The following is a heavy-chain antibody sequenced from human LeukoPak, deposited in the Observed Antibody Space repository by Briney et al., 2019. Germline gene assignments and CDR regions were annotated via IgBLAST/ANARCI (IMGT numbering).Heavy chain of an antibody. CDR1: GYRFTSYW. V-gene: IGHV5-51*01. Sequence: TGESLKISCKGSGYRFTSYWIGWVRQMPGKGLEWMGIIHPGDSDTRYSPSFQGQVTISADKSISTAYLQWSSLRASDTAMYYCARTTVTTRWHMHAFDIWGQGTMVTVSS. CDR3: ARTTVTTRWHMHAFDI. CDR2: IHPGDSDT. J-gene: IGHJ3*02. D-gene: IGHD4-17*01.